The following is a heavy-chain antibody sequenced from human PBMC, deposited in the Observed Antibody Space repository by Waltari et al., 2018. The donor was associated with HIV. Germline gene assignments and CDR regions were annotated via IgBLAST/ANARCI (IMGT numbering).Heavy chain of an antibody. V-gene: IGHV1-46*01. CDR3: ARGNYFDY. CDR1: GYTFTSYY. Sequence: QVQLVQSGADVKKPGASVNVSCKASGYTFTSYYMHWVRQAPGQGLEWMGIINPGGGSASYAQKCQGRVIMTRDTSTSTGYMELSSLRSEDTAVYYCARGNYFDYWGQGTLVTVSS. CDR2: INPGGGSA. J-gene: IGHJ4*02.